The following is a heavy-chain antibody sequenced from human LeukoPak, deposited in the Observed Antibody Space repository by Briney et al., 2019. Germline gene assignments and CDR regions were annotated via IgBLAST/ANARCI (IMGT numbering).Heavy chain of an antibody. CDR1: GYTFTSYY. CDR3: ARTALRYFDWSSYYFDY. Sequence: ASVKVSCKASGYTFTSYYMHWVRQAPGQGLEWMGIINPSGGSTSYAQKFQGRVTMTRDTSTSTVYMEVSSLRSEDTAVYYCARTALRYFDWSSYYFDYWGQGTLVTVSS. V-gene: IGHV1-46*01. J-gene: IGHJ4*02. D-gene: IGHD3-9*01. CDR2: INPSGGST.